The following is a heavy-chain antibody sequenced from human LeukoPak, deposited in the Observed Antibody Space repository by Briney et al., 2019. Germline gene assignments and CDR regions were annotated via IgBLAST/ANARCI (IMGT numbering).Heavy chain of an antibody. J-gene: IGHJ4*02. CDR2: INPNSGGT. D-gene: IGHD2-15*01. CDR3: ARGDIVVVVTKTLDY. V-gene: IGHV1-2*02. CDR1: GYSFIDYD. Sequence: ASVKVSCKASGYSFIDYDMHWVRQAPGQGLEWMGWINPNSGGTNYAQKFQGRVTMTRDTSISTAYMELSRLRSDDTAVYYCARGDIVVVVTKTLDYWGQGTLVTVSS.